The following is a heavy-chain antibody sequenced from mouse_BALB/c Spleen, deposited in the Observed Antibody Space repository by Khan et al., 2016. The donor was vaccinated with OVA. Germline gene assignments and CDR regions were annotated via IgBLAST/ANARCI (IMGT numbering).Heavy chain of an antibody. CDR1: GYTFTDYD. CDR2: IYPGSGST. Sequence: QFQLQQSGPELVKPGASVKMSCKTSGYTFTDYDIRWVKQRTGQGLEWIGEIYPGSGSTYYNEKFKGKATLTADKSSNTAYMQLSSLTSEDSAVYFCAKIFYGNSYAIDYWGQGTAVTVSS. V-gene: IGHV1-77*01. CDR3: AKIFYGNSYAIDY. J-gene: IGHJ4*01. D-gene: IGHD2-1*01.